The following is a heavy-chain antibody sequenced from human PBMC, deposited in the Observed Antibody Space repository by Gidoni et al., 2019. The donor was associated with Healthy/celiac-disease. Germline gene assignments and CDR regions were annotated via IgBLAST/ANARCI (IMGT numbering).Heavy chain of an antibody. CDR2: IYYSGRT. J-gene: IGHJ4*02. D-gene: IGHD6-13*01. V-gene: IGHV4-39*01. CDR1: GGSISSSSYY. Sequence: QLQLQESGPGLVKPSETLSLTCTVSGGSISSSSYYWGWVRQPPGKGLEWIGSIYYSGRTYYNPSLKSRVTISVDTSKNQFSLKLSSVTAADTAVYYCASPHIAAAGSIYWGQGTLVTVSS. CDR3: ASPHIAAAGSIY.